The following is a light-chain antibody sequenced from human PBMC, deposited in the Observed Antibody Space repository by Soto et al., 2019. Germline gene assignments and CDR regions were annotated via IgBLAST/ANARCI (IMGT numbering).Light chain of an antibody. Sequence: QSALTQPASVSGSPGQSISISCTGTISDFGGYNYVSWYQQHPGKTPKLLIYEITNRPSGVSSRFSASKSGNTASLTISGLQAEDEADYYCTSYTDTSVYVFGTGTKLTVL. CDR3: TSYTDTSVYV. J-gene: IGLJ1*01. V-gene: IGLV2-14*01. CDR2: EIT. CDR1: ISDFGGYNY.